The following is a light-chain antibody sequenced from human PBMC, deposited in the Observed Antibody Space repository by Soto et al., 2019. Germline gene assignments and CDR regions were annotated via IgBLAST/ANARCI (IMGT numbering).Light chain of an antibody. CDR3: CSYACSSTVV. V-gene: IGLV2-23*01. CDR1: SSDVGSYNL. Sequence: QSALTQPASVSGSPGQSITISCTGTSSDVGSYNLVSWYQQHPGKAPKLMIYEGSKRPSGVSNRFSGSKSGNTASLTISGLQAEDEADYYCCSYACSSTVVFGGGPKLTVL. CDR2: EGS. J-gene: IGLJ2*01.